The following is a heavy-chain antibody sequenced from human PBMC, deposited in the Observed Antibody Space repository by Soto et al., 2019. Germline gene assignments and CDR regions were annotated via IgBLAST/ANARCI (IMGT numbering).Heavy chain of an antibody. Sequence: QVQLQESGPGLVKPSQTLSLTCTVSGGSISSGGYYWSWIRQHPGKGLEWIGYIYYSGSTYYNPSLKSRVSLSLDTSKNQFSLKLSSVTAADTAVYYCARIIATAGTPLDYWGQGTLVTVSS. D-gene: IGHD6-13*01. CDR2: IYYSGST. V-gene: IGHV4-31*03. CDR3: ARIIATAGTPLDY. J-gene: IGHJ4*02. CDR1: GGSISSGGYY.